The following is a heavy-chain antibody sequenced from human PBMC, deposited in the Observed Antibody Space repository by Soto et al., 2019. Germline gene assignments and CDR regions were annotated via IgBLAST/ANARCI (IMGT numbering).Heavy chain of an antibody. Sequence: QVQLVQSGADVKKPGSSVKVSCKASGGTFSSYAISWVRQAPGQGLEWMGGIIPIFGTANYAQKFQGRVTITADESTSTAYMELSSLRSEDTAVYYCARGSSWHEDYYYYGIDVWGQGTTVTVSS. CDR1: GGTFSSYA. V-gene: IGHV1-69*01. CDR3: ARGSSWHEDYYYYGIDV. CDR2: IIPIFGTA. J-gene: IGHJ6*01. D-gene: IGHD6-13*01.